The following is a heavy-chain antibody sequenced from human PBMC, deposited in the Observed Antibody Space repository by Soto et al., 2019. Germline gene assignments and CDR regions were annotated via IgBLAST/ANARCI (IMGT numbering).Heavy chain of an antibody. V-gene: IGHV3-15*07. CDR1: GFSFSSYS. J-gene: IGHJ4*02. D-gene: IGHD2-15*01. CDR2: IKWSSHTGAV. Sequence: GGSLRLSCAASGFSFSSYSMNWVRQAPGKGLEWVGRIKWSSHTGAVDYAAPVKGRFTISRDDSKNTLYLQLNSLTTEDTAVYYCTRGGPLGNYFDYWGQGTLVTVSS. CDR3: TRGGPLGNYFDY.